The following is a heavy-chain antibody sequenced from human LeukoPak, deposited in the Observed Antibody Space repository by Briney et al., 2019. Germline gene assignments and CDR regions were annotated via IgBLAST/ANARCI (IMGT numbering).Heavy chain of an antibody. D-gene: IGHD6-19*01. V-gene: IGHV3-7*01. CDR3: AKDLGSSGWYKDDAFDI. CDR2: IKQDGSEK. J-gene: IGHJ3*02. Sequence: PGGSLRLSCAASGFTFSSYWMSWVRQAPGKGLEWVANIKQDGSEKYYVDSVKGRFTISRDNAKNSLYLQMNSLRAEDTAVYYCAKDLGSSGWYKDDAFDIWGQGTMVTVSS. CDR1: GFTFSSYW.